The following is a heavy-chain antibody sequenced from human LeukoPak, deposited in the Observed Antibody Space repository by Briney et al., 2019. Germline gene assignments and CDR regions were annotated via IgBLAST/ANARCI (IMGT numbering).Heavy chain of an antibody. D-gene: IGHD3-22*01. Sequence: GGSLRLSCAASGFTFSSYAMSWVRQAPGKGLEWVSAISGSGGSTYYADSVKGRFTISRDNSKNSLYLQMNSLRAEDTAVYYCARDYDSPLQAFDIWGQGTMVTVSS. CDR1: GFTFSSYA. V-gene: IGHV3-23*01. CDR3: ARDYDSPLQAFDI. CDR2: ISGSGGST. J-gene: IGHJ3*02.